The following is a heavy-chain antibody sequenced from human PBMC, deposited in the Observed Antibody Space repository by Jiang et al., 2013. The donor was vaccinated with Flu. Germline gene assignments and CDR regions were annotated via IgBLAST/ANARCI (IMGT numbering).Heavy chain of an antibody. V-gene: IGHV1-69*04. CDR1: GGTFSSYA. J-gene: IGHJ4*02. Sequence: GAEVKKPGSSVKVSCKASGGTFSSYAISWVRQAPGQGLEWMGRIIPILGIANYAQKFQGRVTITADKSTSTAYMELSSLRSEDTAVYYCARADYGDYRADYWGQGTLVTVSS. CDR3: ARADYGDYRADY. CDR2: IIPILGIA. D-gene: IGHD4-17*01.